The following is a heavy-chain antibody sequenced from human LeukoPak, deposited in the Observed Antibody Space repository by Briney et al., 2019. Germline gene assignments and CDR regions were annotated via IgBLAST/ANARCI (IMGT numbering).Heavy chain of an antibody. Sequence: YPSETLSLTCAVYGGSFSGYYWSWIRQPPGKGLEWIGEINHSGSTDYNPSLKSRVTISVDTSKNQFSLKLSSVTAADTAVYYCARFESYDFWSGYFGFDPWGQGTLVTVSS. D-gene: IGHD3-3*01. V-gene: IGHV4-34*01. CDR1: GGSFSGYY. J-gene: IGHJ5*02. CDR2: INHSGST. CDR3: ARFESYDFWSGYFGFDP.